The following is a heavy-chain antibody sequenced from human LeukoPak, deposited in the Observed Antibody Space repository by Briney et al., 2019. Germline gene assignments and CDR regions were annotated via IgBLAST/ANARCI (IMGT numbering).Heavy chain of an antibody. CDR2: INSDRSRT. CDR3: ARDRGVEVTSGLFDY. CDR1: GFTFSSDW. D-gene: IGHD1-26*01. J-gene: IGHJ4*02. V-gene: IGHV3-74*01. Sequence: PGRSLRLSCAASGFTFSSDWMHWVRQAPGRGLVWVSVINSDRSRTTYADSVKGRFTISRDNTKNTLYLQMNSLRAEDTAVYYCARDRGVEVTSGLFDYWGQGTLVTVSS.